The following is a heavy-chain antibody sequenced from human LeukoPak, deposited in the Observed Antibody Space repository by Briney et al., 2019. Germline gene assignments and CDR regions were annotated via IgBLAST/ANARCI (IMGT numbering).Heavy chain of an antibody. Sequence: ASVKVSCKASGYTFTGYYMHWVRQAPGQGLEWMGWINPNSGGTNYAQKFQGRVTMTRDTSISTAYMELSRLRSDDTAVYYCASGDGGGYIKHSGTSPFDYWGQRTPVTVSS. V-gene: IGHV1-2*02. CDR1: GYTFTGYY. CDR3: ASGDGGGYIKHSGTSPFDY. CDR2: INPNSGGT. D-gene: IGHD5-12*01. J-gene: IGHJ4*02.